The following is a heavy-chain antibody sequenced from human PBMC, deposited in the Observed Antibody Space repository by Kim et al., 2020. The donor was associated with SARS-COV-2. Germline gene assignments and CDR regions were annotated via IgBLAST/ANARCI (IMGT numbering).Heavy chain of an antibody. CDR3: ARGYRHPRSPPSGLWGY. CDR1: GGSFSGYY. D-gene: IGHD3-16*01. CDR2: INHSGST. Sequence: SETLSLTCAVYGGSFSGYYWSWIRQPPGKGLEWIGEINHSGSTNYNPSLKSRVTISVDTSKNQFSLKLSSVTAADTAVYYCARGYRHPRSPPSGLWGYWGQGTLVTVSS. V-gene: IGHV4-34*01. J-gene: IGHJ4*02.